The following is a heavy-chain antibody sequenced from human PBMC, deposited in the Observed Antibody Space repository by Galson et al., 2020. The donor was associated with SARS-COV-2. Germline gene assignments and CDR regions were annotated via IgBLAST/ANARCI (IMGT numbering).Heavy chain of an antibody. Sequence: GGSLRLSCAASGFTFDDYGMSWVRQAPGKGLEWLSGINWNGGSTGYADSVKGRFTISRDNAKNSLYLQMNSLRAEDTALYHCARHDDPIAVAALDYWGQGTLVTVSS. CDR3: ARHDDPIAVAALDY. CDR2: INWNGGST. D-gene: IGHD6-19*01. V-gene: IGHV3-20*01. CDR1: GFTFDDYG. J-gene: IGHJ4*02.